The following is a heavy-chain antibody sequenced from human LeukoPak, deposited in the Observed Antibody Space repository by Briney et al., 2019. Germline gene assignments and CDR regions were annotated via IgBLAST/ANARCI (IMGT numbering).Heavy chain of an antibody. D-gene: IGHD2-2*01. V-gene: IGHV1-69*13. CDR1: GGTFSSYA. Sequence: GASVKVSCKASGGTFSSYAISWVRQAPGQGLEWMGGIILIFGTANYAQKFQGRVTITADESTSTAYMELSSLRSDDTAVYYCARDPVEVVPAATPNHPNYYYYYGMDVWGQGTTVTVSS. J-gene: IGHJ6*02. CDR2: IILIFGTA. CDR3: ARDPVEVVPAATPNHPNYYYYYGMDV.